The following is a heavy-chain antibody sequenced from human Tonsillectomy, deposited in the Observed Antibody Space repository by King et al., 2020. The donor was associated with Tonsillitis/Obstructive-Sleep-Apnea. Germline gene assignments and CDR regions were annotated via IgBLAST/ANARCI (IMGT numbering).Heavy chain of an antibody. V-gene: IGHV1-18*01. Sequence: VQLVESGAEVKKPGASVKVSCKASGYTFTSYGVSWVRRAPGQGLEWMGWISAYNGNTNYAQKLQGRVTMTTDTSTSTAYMELRSLRSDDTAVYYCARGGARYSSGWDDAFDVWGQGTMVTVSS. J-gene: IGHJ3*01. D-gene: IGHD6-19*01. CDR1: GYTFTSYG. CDR2: ISAYNGNT. CDR3: ARGGARYSSGWDDAFDV.